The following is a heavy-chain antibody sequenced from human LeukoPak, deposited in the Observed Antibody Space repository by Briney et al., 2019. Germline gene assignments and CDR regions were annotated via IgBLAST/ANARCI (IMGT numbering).Heavy chain of an antibody. Sequence: PGGSLRLSCAASGFTFSSYWMSWVRQAPGKGLERVANIKNDGSETYYMDSVKGRFTISRDNAKNSMYLQMNSLRAEDTAVYYCARDMGWQQFDCWGQGTLVTVSS. CDR2: IKNDGSET. CDR1: GFTFSSYW. V-gene: IGHV3-7*01. D-gene: IGHD5-24*01. J-gene: IGHJ4*02. CDR3: ARDMGWQQFDC.